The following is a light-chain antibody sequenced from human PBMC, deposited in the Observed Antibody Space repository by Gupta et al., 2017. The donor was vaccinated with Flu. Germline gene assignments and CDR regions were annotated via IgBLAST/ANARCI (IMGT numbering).Light chain of an antibody. V-gene: IGKV1-39*01. Sequence: DIQMTQSPSSLSASVGDRVTITCRASQSISSYLDWYQQKPGKAPKLLIYAASSLQSGVPSRFSGSGSGTDFTLTISSLEAEDFATYYCQQGYSTRYSFGQGTKLEIK. J-gene: IGKJ2*03. CDR3: QQGYSTRYS. CDR1: QSISSY. CDR2: AAS.